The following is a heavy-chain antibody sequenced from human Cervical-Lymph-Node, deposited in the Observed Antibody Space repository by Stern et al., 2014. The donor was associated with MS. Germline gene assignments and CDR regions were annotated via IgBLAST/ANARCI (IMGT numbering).Heavy chain of an antibody. CDR1: RFIFKSYG. CDR3: AKDRGEYSGTFYYGMDV. D-gene: IGHD1-26*01. V-gene: IGHV3-30*18. CDR2: ISYDGGKK. Sequence: VQLVQSGGGVVQPGRSLRLACAASRFIFKSYGIHWVRQAPGKGLEWLAFISYDGGKKYHADSLKGRFTISRDNSKNTVYLQMSSLRTEDTARYYCAKDRGEYSGTFYYGMDVWGQGTTVTVSS. J-gene: IGHJ6*02.